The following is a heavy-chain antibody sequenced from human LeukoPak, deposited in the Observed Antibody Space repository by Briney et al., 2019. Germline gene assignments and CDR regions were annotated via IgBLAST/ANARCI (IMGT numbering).Heavy chain of an antibody. D-gene: IGHD6-19*01. CDR2: INHSGST. CDR1: GGSFSGYY. CDR3: ARAGIAVAGTVDY. Sequence: PSETLSLTCAVYGGSFSGYYWSWIRQPPGKGLEWIGEINHSGSTNYNPSLKSRVTISVDTSKNQFSLKLSSVTAADTAVYYCARAGIAVAGTVDYWGRGTLVTVSS. V-gene: IGHV4-34*01. J-gene: IGHJ4*02.